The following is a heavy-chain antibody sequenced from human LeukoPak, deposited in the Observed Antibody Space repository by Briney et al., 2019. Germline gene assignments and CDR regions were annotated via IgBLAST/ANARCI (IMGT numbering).Heavy chain of an antibody. D-gene: IGHD3/OR15-3a*01. CDR3: ARDPWTSDY. CDR2: ISSTSSYK. V-gene: IGHV3-21*01. J-gene: IGHJ4*02. Sequence: KSGGSLRLSCAASGFTLSSYSMNWVRQAPGKGLEWVSSISSTSSYKYYADSVKGRFTISRDNAKNSLYLQMNSLRADDTAVYYCARDPWTSDYWGQGTLVTVSS. CDR1: GFTLSSYS.